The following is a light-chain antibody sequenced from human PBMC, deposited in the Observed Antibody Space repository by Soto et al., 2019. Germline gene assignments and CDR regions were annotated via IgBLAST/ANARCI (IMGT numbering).Light chain of an antibody. CDR2: AAS. Sequence: DIQMTQSPSSLSASVGDRVXXXXXASQGINNYLAWYQQKPGKVPRLLIYAASXLXXGVXSRFSGSGSGTDFTLTISSLQPEDVATYYCQKYNSAVDTFGGGTKVDIK. CDR1: QGINNY. J-gene: IGKJ4*01. CDR3: QKYNSAVDT. V-gene: IGKV1-27*01.